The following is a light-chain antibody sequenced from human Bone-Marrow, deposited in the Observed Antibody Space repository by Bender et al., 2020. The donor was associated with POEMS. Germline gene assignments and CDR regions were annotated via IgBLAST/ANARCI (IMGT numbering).Light chain of an antibody. V-gene: IGLV2-11*01. CDR1: SSDVAGYNY. CDR2: DVT. Sequence: QSALTQPRSVSGSPGQSVTISCTGTSSDVAGYNYVSWYQQHPGKAPKLMIYDVTNRASGVSDRFSGSKSGTSASLAITGLQAEDEGDYYCQSYDNSLGGWVFGGGTKLTVL. CDR3: QSYDNSLGGWV. J-gene: IGLJ3*02.